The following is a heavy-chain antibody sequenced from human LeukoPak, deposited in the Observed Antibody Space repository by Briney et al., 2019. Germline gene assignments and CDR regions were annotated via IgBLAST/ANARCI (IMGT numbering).Heavy chain of an antibody. D-gene: IGHD3-3*01. CDR3: ARGGRQVLRFLEWLRGDAFDI. J-gene: IGHJ3*02. Sequence: SETLSLTCAVYGGSFSGYYWSWIRQPPGKGLEWIGEINHSGSTNYNPSLKSRVTISVDTSKNQFSLKLSSVTAADTAVYYCARGGRQVLRFLEWLRGDAFDIWGQGTMVTVSS. CDR2: INHSGST. CDR1: GGSFSGYY. V-gene: IGHV4-34*01.